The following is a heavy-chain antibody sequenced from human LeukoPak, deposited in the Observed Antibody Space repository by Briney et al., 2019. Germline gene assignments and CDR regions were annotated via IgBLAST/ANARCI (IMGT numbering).Heavy chain of an antibody. Sequence: GGSLRLSCAASGFTFSSYGMSWVRQAPGKGLEWVSSISSSSSYIYYADSVKGRLTISRDNAKNSLYLQMNSLRAEDTAVYYCASPKIAAAGTPYDYWGQGTLVTVSS. CDR2: ISSSSSYI. J-gene: IGHJ4*02. CDR3: ASPKIAAAGTPYDY. V-gene: IGHV3-21*01. CDR1: GFTFSSYG. D-gene: IGHD6-13*01.